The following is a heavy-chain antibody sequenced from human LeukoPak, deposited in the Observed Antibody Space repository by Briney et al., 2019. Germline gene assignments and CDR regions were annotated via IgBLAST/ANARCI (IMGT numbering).Heavy chain of an antibody. D-gene: IGHD3-3*01. CDR2: IYPGDYDT. CDR3: ARPYCDFWRGYGDDALDI. V-gene: IGHV5-51*01. CDR1: GYHFTSYW. J-gene: IGHJ3*02. Sequence: GASLLISCKGSGYHFTSYWIGWVRQIPGKGLEWMENIYPGDYDTRYSPSFQGQVTISADKSISTAYLQWSSLKASDTAMYYCARPYCDFWRGYGDDALDIWGQGTMVTVSS.